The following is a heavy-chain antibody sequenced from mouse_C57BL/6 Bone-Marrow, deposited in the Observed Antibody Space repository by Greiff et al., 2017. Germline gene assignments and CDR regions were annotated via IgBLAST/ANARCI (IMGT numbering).Heavy chain of an antibody. V-gene: IGHV6-6*01. Sequence: EVKLMESGGGLVQPGGSMKLSCAASGFTFSDAWMDWVRQSPEKGLEWVAEIRNKANNHATYYAESVKGRFTISRDDSKSSVYLQMNVLRADDTGIYCGTRNGSSWYFDVWGTGTTVTVSS. D-gene: IGHD1-1*01. J-gene: IGHJ1*03. CDR1: GFTFSDAW. CDR2: IRNKANNHAT. CDR3: TRNGSSWYFDV.